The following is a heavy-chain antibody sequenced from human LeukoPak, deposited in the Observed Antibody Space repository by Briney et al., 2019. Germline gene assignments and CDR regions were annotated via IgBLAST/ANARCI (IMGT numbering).Heavy chain of an antibody. CDR3: ARKNWNYVDYFGY. CDR2: IIPIFGTA. CDR1: GGTFSSYA. Sequence: SVKVSCKASGGTFSSYAISWVRQAPGQGLEWMGGIIPIFGTANYAQKFQGRVTITADESTSTAYMELSSLRSEDTAVYYCARKNWNYVDYFGYWGQGTLVTVSS. J-gene: IGHJ4*02. V-gene: IGHV1-69*13. D-gene: IGHD1-7*01.